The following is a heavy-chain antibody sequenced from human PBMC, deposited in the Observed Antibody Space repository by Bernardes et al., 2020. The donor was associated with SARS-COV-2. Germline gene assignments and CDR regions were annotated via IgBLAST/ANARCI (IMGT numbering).Heavy chain of an antibody. CDR3: ARVFNWYYYDSDREQRSAFDI. J-gene: IGHJ3*02. CDR2: INHSGST. CDR1: GGSFSGYY. V-gene: IGHV4-34*01. D-gene: IGHD3-22*01. Sequence: SETLSLTCDVYGGSFSGYYWSWIRQPPGMGLEWIGEINHSGSTNYNPSLKSRVTISLDTSKKQFSLKLSSVTAADTAVYYCARVFNWYYYDSDREQRSAFDIWGQGTMVTVSS.